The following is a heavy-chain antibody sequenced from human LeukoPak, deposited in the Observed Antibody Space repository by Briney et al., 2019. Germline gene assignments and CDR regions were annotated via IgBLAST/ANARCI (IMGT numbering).Heavy chain of an antibody. V-gene: IGHV3-23*01. D-gene: IGHD6-6*01. CDR2: ITDTGGDT. CDR3: TERETYSSSAAYFDS. Sequence: GGSLRLSCAASGFTFSTYGMYWVRQAPRTGRGWVSSITDTGGDTNYADSVKGRFTVSRDNSKNTLYLQMNNLRAEDTAVYHSTERETYSSSAAYFDSWGQGTLVTVSS. J-gene: IGHJ4*02. CDR1: GFTFSTYG.